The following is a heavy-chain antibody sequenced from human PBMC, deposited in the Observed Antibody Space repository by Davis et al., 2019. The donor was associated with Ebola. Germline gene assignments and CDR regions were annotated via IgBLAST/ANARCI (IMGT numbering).Heavy chain of an antibody. D-gene: IGHD1-26*01. CDR1: GFTVSSNY. J-gene: IGHJ3*02. V-gene: IGHV3-53*04. CDR3: AREDLVGATHDAFDI. CDR2: IYSGGST. Sequence: GESLKISCAASGFTVSSNYMSWVRQAPGKGLEWGSVIYSGGSTYYADPVKGRFTISRHNSKNTLYLQMNSLRAEDTAVYYCAREDLVGATHDAFDIWGQGTMVTVSS.